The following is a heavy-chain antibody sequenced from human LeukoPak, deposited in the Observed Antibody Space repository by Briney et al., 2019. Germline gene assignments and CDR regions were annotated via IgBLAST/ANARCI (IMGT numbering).Heavy chain of an antibody. CDR1: GDSVSSESAA. CDR3: ARGPGYFQY. D-gene: IGHD2-8*02. J-gene: IGHJ1*01. V-gene: IGHV6-1*01. CDR2: TYYRSRWYS. Sequence: SQTLSLTCAISGDSVSSESAAWNWVRLSPSRGLEWLGRTYYRSRWYSHYSVSVKSRITINPDTSRNQFSLQLNSVTPEDTAVYYCARGPGYFQYWGQGTLVTVSS.